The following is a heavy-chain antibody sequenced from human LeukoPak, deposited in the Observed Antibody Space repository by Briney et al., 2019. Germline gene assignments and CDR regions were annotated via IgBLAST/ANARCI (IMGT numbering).Heavy chain of an antibody. Sequence: GGYLRLYCAASGFTFSNAWMSWVRQAPGKGLEWVGRIKSKTDSGTTDYAAPVKGRFTISRDDSKNTLYLQMNSLRTEDTAVYYCTTNPRYCSSTSCYTEEYFQHWGQGTLVTVSS. D-gene: IGHD2-2*02. J-gene: IGHJ1*01. CDR3: TTNPRYCSSTSCYTEEYFQH. V-gene: IGHV3-15*01. CDR1: GFTFSNAW. CDR2: IKSKTDSGTT.